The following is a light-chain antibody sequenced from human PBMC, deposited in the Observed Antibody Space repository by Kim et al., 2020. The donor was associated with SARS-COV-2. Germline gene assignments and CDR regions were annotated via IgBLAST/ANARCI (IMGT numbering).Light chain of an antibody. V-gene: IGLV4-69*01. Sequence: ASVQATGTLSSGHSSYAIAWHQQQREKSRRYLMKLNSDGSHSKGDGIPDRFSGSSSGAERYLTISSLQSEDEADYYCQTWGTGIQLFGGGTQLTVL. J-gene: IGLJ2*01. CDR2: LNSDGSH. CDR1: SGHSSYA. CDR3: QTWGTGIQL.